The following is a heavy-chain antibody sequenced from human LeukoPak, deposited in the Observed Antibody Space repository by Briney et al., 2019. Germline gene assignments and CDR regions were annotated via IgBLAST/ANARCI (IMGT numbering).Heavy chain of an antibody. Sequence: GGSLRLSCAASGFTVSSNYMSWVRQAPGKGLEWVSVIYSGGSTYYADSVKGRFTISRDNSKNTLYLQMNGLRAEDTAVYYCARDSIWFGELPPSYFDYWGQGTLVTVSS. CDR1: GFTVSSNY. CDR2: IYSGGST. J-gene: IGHJ4*02. V-gene: IGHV3-53*01. CDR3: ARDSIWFGELPPSYFDY. D-gene: IGHD3-10*01.